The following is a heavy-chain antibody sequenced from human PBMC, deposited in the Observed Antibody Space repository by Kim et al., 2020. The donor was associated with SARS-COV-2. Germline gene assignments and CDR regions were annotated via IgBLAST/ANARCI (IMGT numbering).Heavy chain of an antibody. CDR1: GFTFSRAS. CDR2: INHDRSDS. Sequence: GGSLRLSCAASGFTFSRASMPWVRQAPGKGLEWVASINHDRSDSYNVYSVTGRFTISRDSAEYTLSSQLNILSVKTAAAYYYSSTVFNANYWGQGTL. CDR3: SSTVFNANY. D-gene: IGHD2-21*01. V-gene: IGHV3-7*03. J-gene: IGHJ4*02.